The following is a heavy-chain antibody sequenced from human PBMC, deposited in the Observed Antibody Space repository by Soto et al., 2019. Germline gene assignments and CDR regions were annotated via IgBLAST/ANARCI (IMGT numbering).Heavy chain of an antibody. CDR3: ARAEYGSGSYCLDY. J-gene: IGHJ4*02. Sequence: GASVKVSCKASGYTFTSYGISWVRQAPGQGLEWMGWISAYNGNTNYAQKLQGRVTMTTDTSTSTAYMELRSLRSDDTAVYYCARAEYGSGSYCLDYWGQGTLVTVSS. V-gene: IGHV1-18*01. D-gene: IGHD3-10*01. CDR2: ISAYNGNT. CDR1: GYTFTSYG.